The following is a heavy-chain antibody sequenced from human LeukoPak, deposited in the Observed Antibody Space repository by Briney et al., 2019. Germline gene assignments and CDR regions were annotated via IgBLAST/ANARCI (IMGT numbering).Heavy chain of an antibody. CDR3: ARDIGDALDI. CDR1: GFTFSSYG. Sequence: GGSLRLSCAASGFTFSSYGMHWVRQAPGKGLEWVAFIRYDGSNKYYADSVKGRFTISRDNSKNTLYLQMNSLRAEDTAVYYCARDIGDALDIWGQGTMVTVSS. J-gene: IGHJ3*02. CDR2: IRYDGSNK. V-gene: IGHV3-30*02. D-gene: IGHD1-26*01.